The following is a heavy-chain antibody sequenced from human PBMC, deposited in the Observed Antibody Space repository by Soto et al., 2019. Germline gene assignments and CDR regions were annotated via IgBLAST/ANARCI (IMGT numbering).Heavy chain of an antibody. D-gene: IGHD3-10*02. J-gene: IGHJ5*02. CDR3: ARVGYCVDEHST. CDR2: IYYSGST. Sequence: PSVTCTVSGAPMSSGDYYWRWVRQAPGKGLEWVGYIYYSGSTYYNPSLKRRLDISLDVSKNLFSLRLTSVTASDTAVYSCARVGYCVDEHSTWAPGIFVTAYS. CDR1: GAPMSSGDYY. V-gene: IGHV4-30-4*01.